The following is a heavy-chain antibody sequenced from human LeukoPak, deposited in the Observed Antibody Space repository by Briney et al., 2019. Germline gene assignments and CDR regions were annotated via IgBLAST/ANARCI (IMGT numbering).Heavy chain of an antibody. CDR2: IYPGDSDT. CDR1: GYSFTSYW. D-gene: IGHD3-22*01. J-gene: IGHJ5*02. CDR3: ARPVYYYDSSGYQTYNWFDP. V-gene: IGHV5-51*01. Sequence: GESLKISCKGSGYSFTSYWIGWVRQMPGKGLEWMGIIYPGDSDTRYSPSFQGQVTISADKSISTAYLQWSSLKASDTAMYYCARPVYYYDSSGYQTYNWFDPWGQGTLVTVSS.